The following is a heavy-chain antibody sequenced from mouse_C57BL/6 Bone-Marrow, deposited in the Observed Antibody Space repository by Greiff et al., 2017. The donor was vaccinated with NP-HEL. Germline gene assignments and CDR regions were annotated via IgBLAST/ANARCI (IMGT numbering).Heavy chain of an antibody. J-gene: IGHJ1*03. V-gene: IGHV1-69*01. CDR2: IDPSDSYT. Sequence: QVQLQQPGAELVMPGASVKLSCKASGYTFTSYWMHWVKQRPGQGLEWIGEIDPSDSYTNYNQKFKGKSTLTVDKSSSTAYMQLSSLTSEDSAVYYGARDGYYVWYFDVWGTGTTVTVSS. D-gene: IGHD2-3*01. CDR1: GYTFTSYW. CDR3: ARDGYYVWYFDV.